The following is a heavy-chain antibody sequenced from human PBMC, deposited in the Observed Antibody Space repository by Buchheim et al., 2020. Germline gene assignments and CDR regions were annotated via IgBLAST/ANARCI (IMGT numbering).Heavy chain of an antibody. Sequence: EVQLVESGGGLVQPGGSLRLSCAASGLTFSSCDMSWFRQAPGKGLEWVSATTRSGAEYYAVTVRGRFTVSRDNSKNTMYLQMNRLRAEDTAVYYCAEEHFILGVTGWFDPWGQGTL. CDR3: AEEHFILGVTGWFDP. V-gene: IGHV3-23*04. CDR1: GLTFSSCD. CDR2: TTRSGAE. D-gene: IGHD1-26*01. J-gene: IGHJ5*02.